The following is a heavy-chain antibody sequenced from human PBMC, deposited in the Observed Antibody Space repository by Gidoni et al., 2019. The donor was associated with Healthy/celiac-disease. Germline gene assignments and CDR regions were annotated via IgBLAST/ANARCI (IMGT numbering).Heavy chain of an antibody. CDR1: GFTFSSYW. CDR2: INSDGSST. D-gene: IGHD2-15*01. V-gene: IGHV3-74*01. J-gene: IGHJ6*02. Sequence: SYAAAGFTFSSYWMHWVRQAPGKGLVWVSRINSDGSSTSYADSVKGRFTISRDNAKNTLYLQMNSLRAEDTAVYYCAREDRNYGMDVWGQGTTVTVSS. CDR3: AREDRNYGMDV.